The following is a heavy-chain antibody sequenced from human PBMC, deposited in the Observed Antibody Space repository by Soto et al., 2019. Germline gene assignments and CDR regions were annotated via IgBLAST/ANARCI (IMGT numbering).Heavy chain of an antibody. J-gene: IGHJ4*02. CDR2: INHSGST. CDR3: ARGRSYYEILTGYYKFDY. Sequence: SVTLSLTCAINGGSFISYSWNSIRQPTGKGLEWIGEINHSGSTNYNSSLKSRVIISVDTSKSQVSLELNSVTAADTAVYYCARGRSYYEILTGYYKFDYCAQGTLVTVS. V-gene: IGHV4-34*01. CDR1: GGSFISYS. D-gene: IGHD3-9*01.